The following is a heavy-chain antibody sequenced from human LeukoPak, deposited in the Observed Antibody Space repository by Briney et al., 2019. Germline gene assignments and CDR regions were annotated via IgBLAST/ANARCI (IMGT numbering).Heavy chain of an antibody. Sequence: GASVKVSCKASGYTFTGYYMHWVRQAPGQGLEWMGWINPNSGGTNYAQKFQGRVTMTRDTSISTAYMELSRLRSDDTAVYYCAKESIHSNYAYDYWGQGTLVTVSS. CDR3: AKESIHSNYAYDY. CDR1: GYTFTGYY. J-gene: IGHJ4*02. D-gene: IGHD4-11*01. V-gene: IGHV1-2*02. CDR2: INPNSGGT.